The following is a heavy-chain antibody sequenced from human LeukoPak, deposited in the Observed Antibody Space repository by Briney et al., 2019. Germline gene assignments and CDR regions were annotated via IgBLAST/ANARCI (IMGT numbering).Heavy chain of an antibody. CDR2: ISSSSSYI. V-gene: IGHV3-21*04. D-gene: IGHD3-22*01. Sequence: PGGSLRLSCAASGFTFSSYSMNWVRQAPGKGLEWVSSISSSSSYIYYADSVKGRFTISRDNAKNSLYLQMNSLRAEDTAVYYCANRASKKWLLLRDDAFDIWGQGTMVTVSS. CDR1: GFTFSSYS. J-gene: IGHJ3*02. CDR3: ANRASKKWLLLRDDAFDI.